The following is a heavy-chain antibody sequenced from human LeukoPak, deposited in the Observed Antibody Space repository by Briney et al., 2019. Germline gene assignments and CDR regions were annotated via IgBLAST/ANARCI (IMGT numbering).Heavy chain of an antibody. Sequence: GGSLRLSCAASGFTFSSYSMNWVRQAPGKGLEWVSSISSSSGYIYYADSLKGRFTISRDNAKNSLYLQMNSLRAEDTAVYYCAREDGSLFDYWGQGTLVTVSS. CDR1: GFTFSSYS. V-gene: IGHV3-21*01. CDR3: AREDGSLFDY. D-gene: IGHD3-10*01. CDR2: ISSSSGYI. J-gene: IGHJ4*02.